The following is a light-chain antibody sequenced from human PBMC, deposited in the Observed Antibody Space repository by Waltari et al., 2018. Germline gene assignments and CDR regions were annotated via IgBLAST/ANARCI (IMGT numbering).Light chain of an antibody. CDR1: SNDIGSYNL. CDR2: EVN. CDR3: CSYRGGHSWV. V-gene: IGLV2-23*02. Sequence: QSALTLPASVSGSPGQSISISCTGTSNDIGSYNLVSWYQHHPGKAPKLRIYEVNKRPSGVSGRFSGSKYGNTASLTISGLQAEDEGDYYCCSYRGGHSWVFGGGAKLTVL. J-gene: IGLJ3*02.